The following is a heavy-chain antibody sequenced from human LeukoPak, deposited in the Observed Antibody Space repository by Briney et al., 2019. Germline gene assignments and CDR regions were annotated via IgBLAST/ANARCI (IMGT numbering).Heavy chain of an antibody. CDR1: GFTFNLYW. J-gene: IGHJ5*02. D-gene: IGHD3-10*01. CDR2: ISDDGTTT. Sequence: PGGSLRLSCAASGFTFNLYWIHWVRQAPGKGLEWLSRISDDGTTTNYADSVKGRFTISRDNAKNTLYLQTNSLRVDDTAVYYCARDSRYYYGSGSYQPYWFDPWGQGTLVTVSS. CDR3: ARDSRYYYGSGSYQPYWFDP. V-gene: IGHV3-74*01.